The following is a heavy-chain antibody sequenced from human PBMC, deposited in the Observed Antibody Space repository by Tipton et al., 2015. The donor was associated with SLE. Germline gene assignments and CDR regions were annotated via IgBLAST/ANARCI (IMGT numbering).Heavy chain of an antibody. V-gene: IGHV4-59*12. CDR2: IYYSGST. D-gene: IGHD5-18*01. J-gene: IGHJ4*02. CDR1: GGSISSYY. Sequence: TLSLTCTVSGGSISSYYWSWIRQPPGKGLEWIGYIYYSGSTNYNPSLKSRVTISVDTSKNQFSLKLSSVTAADTAVYYCARADGYTYGPYYFDNWGQGALVTVSS. CDR3: ARADGYTYGPYYFDN.